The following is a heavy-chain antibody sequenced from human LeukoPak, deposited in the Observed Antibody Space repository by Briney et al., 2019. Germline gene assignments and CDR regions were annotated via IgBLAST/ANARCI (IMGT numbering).Heavy chain of an antibody. CDR3: ASGTWGRTETFDP. CDR1: GYTFTSYY. V-gene: IGHV1-46*01. D-gene: IGHD3-16*01. CDR2: INPSGGST. Sequence: ASVKVSCKASGYTFTSYYMHWVRQAPGQGLEWMGIINPSGGSTSYAQKFQGRVTMTRDTSTSTVYMELSSLRSGDTAVYYCASGTWGRTETFDPWGQGTLVTVSS. J-gene: IGHJ5*02.